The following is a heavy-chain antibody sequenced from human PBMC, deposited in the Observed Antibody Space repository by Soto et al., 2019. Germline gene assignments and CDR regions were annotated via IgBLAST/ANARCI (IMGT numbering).Heavy chain of an antibody. Sequence: SVKVSCKASGGTFSSYAISWVRQAPGQGLEWMGGIIPIFGTANYAQKFQGRVTITADESTSTAYMELSSLRSEDTAVYYCARESPRGSSWYRDYYGMDVWGQGTTVTVSS. D-gene: IGHD6-13*01. J-gene: IGHJ6*02. CDR2: IIPIFGTA. V-gene: IGHV1-69*13. CDR1: GGTFSSYA. CDR3: ARESPRGSSWYRDYYGMDV.